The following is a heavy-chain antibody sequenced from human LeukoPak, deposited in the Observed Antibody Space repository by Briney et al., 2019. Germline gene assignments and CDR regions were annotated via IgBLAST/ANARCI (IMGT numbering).Heavy chain of an antibody. CDR1: GYTFTGYY. CDR2: INPNSGGT. CDR3: ARDVEGVVVIDGLYNWFDP. Sequence: ASVKVSCKASGYTFTGYYMHWVRQAPGQGREWMGWINPNSGGTNYAQKFQGRVTMTRDTSISTAYMQLSRLRSDDTAVYYCARDVEGVVVIDGLYNWFDPWGQGTLVTVSS. V-gene: IGHV1-2*02. D-gene: IGHD2-21*01. J-gene: IGHJ5*02.